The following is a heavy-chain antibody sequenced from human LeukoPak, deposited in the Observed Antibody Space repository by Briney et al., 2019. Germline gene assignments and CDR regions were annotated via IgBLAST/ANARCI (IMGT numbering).Heavy chain of an antibody. J-gene: IGHJ3*02. V-gene: IGHV5-51*01. CDR2: IYPGDSDT. CDR1: GYSFTSYW. D-gene: IGHD3-22*01. CDR3: AAEYYYDSSGYTRWAFDI. Sequence: GESLKISCKGSGYSFTSYWIGWVRQMPGKGLEWMGIIYPGDSDTRYSPSFQGQVTISADKSISTAYLQWSSLKASDTAMYYCAAEYYYDSSGYTRWAFDIWGQGTMVTVSS.